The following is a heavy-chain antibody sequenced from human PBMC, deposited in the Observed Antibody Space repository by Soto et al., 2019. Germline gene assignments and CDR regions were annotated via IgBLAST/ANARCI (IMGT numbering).Heavy chain of an antibody. D-gene: IGHD1-26*01. Sequence: GGSLRLSCAASGFPFSSYAMSWVRQAPWKGLEWVSAISGSGGSTYYADSVKGRFTISRDNSKNTLYLQMNSLRAEDTAVYYCAKDQAPWVGEYAFDIWGQGTMVTVS. CDR2: ISGSGGST. CDR3: AKDQAPWVGEYAFDI. V-gene: IGHV3-23*01. J-gene: IGHJ3*02. CDR1: GFPFSSYA.